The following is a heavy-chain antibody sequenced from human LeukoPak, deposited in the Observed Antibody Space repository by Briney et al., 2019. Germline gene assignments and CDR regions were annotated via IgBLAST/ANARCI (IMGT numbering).Heavy chain of an antibody. D-gene: IGHD2-2*01. CDR2: FDPDDGET. CDR3: VTGTIYCSSCSDDY. V-gene: IGHV1-24*01. J-gene: IGHJ4*02. CDR1: GYSLTELS. Sequence: ASVKVSCKVSGYSLTELSMHWVRQAPGKGLEWMGGFDPDDGETPLFAQKFQDRVSMTEDTSTDTAYMELSSLSSEDTAVYYCVTGTIYCSSCSDDYWGQGTLVTVSS.